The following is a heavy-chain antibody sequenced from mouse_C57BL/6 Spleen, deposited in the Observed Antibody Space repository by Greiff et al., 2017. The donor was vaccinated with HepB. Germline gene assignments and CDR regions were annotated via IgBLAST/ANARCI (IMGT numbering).Heavy chain of an antibody. CDR3: ARIITTVVDPYYFDY. Sequence: VQRVESGAELARPGASVKLSCKASGYTFTSYGISWVKQRTGQGLEWIGEIYPRSGNTYYNEKFKGKATLTADKSSSTAYMELRSLTSEDSAVYFCARIITTVVDPYYFDYWGQGTTLTGSS. CDR1: GYTFTSYG. V-gene: IGHV1-81*01. CDR2: IYPRSGNT. D-gene: IGHD1-1*01. J-gene: IGHJ2*01.